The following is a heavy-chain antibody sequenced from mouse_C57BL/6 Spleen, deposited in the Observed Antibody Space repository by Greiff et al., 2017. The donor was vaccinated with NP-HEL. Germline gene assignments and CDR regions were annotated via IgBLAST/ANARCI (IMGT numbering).Heavy chain of an antibody. D-gene: IGHD2-4*01. CDR3: ARHEGLRYAMDY. CDR1: GFSLTSYG. J-gene: IGHJ4*01. V-gene: IGHV2-6-1*01. Sequence: QVQLKESGPGLVAPSQSLSITCTVSGFSLTSYGVHWVRQPPGKGLEWLVVIWSDGSTTYNSALKSRLSISKDNSKSQVFLNMNSLQTDDTAMYYCARHEGLRYAMDYWGQGTSVTVSS. CDR2: IWSDGST.